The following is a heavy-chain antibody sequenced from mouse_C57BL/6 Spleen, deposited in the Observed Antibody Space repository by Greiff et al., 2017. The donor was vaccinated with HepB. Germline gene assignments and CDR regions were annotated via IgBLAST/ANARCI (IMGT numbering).Heavy chain of an antibody. J-gene: IGHJ3*01. CDR1: GYAFSSSW. V-gene: IGHV1-82*01. CDR2: IYPGDGDT. CDR3: ARVGAFGGSSSWFAY. D-gene: IGHD1-1*01. Sequence: QVHVKQSGPELVKPGASVKISCKASGYAFSSSWMNWVKQRPGKGLEWIGRIYPGDGDTNYNGKLKGKATLTADKSSSTAYMQLSRLTSDDSAVYFCARVGAFGGSSSWFAYWGQGTLVTVSA.